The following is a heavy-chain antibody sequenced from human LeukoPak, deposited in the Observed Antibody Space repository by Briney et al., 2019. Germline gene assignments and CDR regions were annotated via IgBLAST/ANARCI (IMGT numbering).Heavy chain of an antibody. CDR2: ISGSSAST. CDR3: ATEDWVSYYFDY. J-gene: IGHJ4*02. D-gene: IGHD3/OR15-3a*01. Sequence: SLRLSSAASGFTSTSYAISCVSQAPRNRLNFVSAISGSSASTYYANSVKGRFTISRDNSKNTLYLQMNSLRAEHTAVYYCATEDWVSYYFDYWGQGTLVNVSS. CDR1: GFTSTSYA. V-gene: IGHV3-23*01.